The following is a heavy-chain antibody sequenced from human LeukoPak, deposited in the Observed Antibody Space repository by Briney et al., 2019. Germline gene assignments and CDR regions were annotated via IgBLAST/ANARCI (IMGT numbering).Heavy chain of an antibody. CDR3: ARADSGEFDY. J-gene: IGHJ4*02. D-gene: IGHD3-10*01. Sequence: GASVKVSCKASGYTFTGYYMHWVRQAPGQGLEWMGRINPNSGGTNYAQKFQGRVTMTRDTSTSTVYMELSSLRSEDTAVYYCARADSGEFDYWGQGTLVTVSS. CDR2: INPNSGGT. V-gene: IGHV1-2*06. CDR1: GYTFTGYY.